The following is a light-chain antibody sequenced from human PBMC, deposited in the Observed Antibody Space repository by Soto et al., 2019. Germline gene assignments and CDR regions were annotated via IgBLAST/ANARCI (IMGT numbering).Light chain of an antibody. CDR3: QTYDIAPRT. Sequence: DIQMTQSPSSLSASVGDRVTITCRASQDISNYLAWYQQRPGKVPKLLIYAASTWQSGVPSRFSGSGSGTDFTLSISSLQPEAVATYSCQTYDIAPRTFGGGTKVEIK. CDR1: QDISNY. CDR2: AAS. J-gene: IGKJ4*01. V-gene: IGKV1-27*01.